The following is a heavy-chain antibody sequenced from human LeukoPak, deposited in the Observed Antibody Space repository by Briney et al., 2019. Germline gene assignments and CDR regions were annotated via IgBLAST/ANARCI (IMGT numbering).Heavy chain of an antibody. D-gene: IGHD3-3*01. CDR1: GYTFTGYY. Sequence: GASVKVSCKASGYTFTGYYMHWVRQAPGQGLEWMGGINPNSGGTNYAQEFQGRVTMTRDTAISTAYMELSRLRSDDTAVYYCASLYYDFPDAFDIWGQGTMVTVSS. V-gene: IGHV1-2*02. J-gene: IGHJ3*02. CDR3: ASLYYDFPDAFDI. CDR2: INPNSGGT.